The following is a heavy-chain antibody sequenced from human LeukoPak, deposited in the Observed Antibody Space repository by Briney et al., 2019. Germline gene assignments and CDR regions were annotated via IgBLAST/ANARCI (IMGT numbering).Heavy chain of an antibody. CDR1: GGTFNSYG. J-gene: IGHJ3*02. V-gene: IGHV1-69*06. CDR2: IIPVFNTA. D-gene: IGHD6-19*01. CDR3: ARRSSGWESRAFDI. Sequence: GASVKVSCKASGGTFNSYGINWVRQAPGQGLEWMGGIIPVFNTANYAQKFQGRVTITADKSTSTAYMELSSLRSEDTAVYYCARRSSGWESRAFDIWGQGTMVTVSS.